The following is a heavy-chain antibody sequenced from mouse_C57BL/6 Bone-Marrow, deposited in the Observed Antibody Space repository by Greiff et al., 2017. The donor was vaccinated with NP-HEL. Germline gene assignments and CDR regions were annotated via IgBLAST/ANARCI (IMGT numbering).Heavy chain of an antibody. D-gene: IGHD1-1*01. Sequence: EVKVVESGGDLVKPGGSLKLSCAASGFTFSSYGMSWVRQTPDKRLEWVATISSGGSYTYYPDSVKGRFTISRDNAKNTLYLQMRSLKSEDTAMYYCARMGSSYYFDYWGQGTTLTVSS. CDR3: ARMGSSYYFDY. J-gene: IGHJ2*01. CDR2: ISSGGSYT. V-gene: IGHV5-6*01. CDR1: GFTFSSYG.